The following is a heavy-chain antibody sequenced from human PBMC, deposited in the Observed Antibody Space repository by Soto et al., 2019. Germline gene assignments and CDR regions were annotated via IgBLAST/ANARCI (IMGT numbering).Heavy chain of an antibody. D-gene: IGHD6-19*01. CDR2: ISYDGSNK. CDR3: AKVKGAVAEGRPQDFFLYGMGV. CDR1: GFTFSSYG. V-gene: IGHV3-30*18. Sequence: QVEVVESGGGVVQPGRSLRLSCAASGFTFSSYGMHWVRQAPGKGLEWVAVISYDGSNKYYADSVKGRFTISRDNSKNPVDLEKNSLGAEGKALHYCAKVKGAVAEGRPQDFFLYGMGVWGQGTTVTVST. J-gene: IGHJ6*01.